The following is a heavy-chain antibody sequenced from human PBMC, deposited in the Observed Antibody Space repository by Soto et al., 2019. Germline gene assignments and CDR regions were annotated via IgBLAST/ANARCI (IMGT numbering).Heavy chain of an antibody. J-gene: IGHJ4*02. CDR3: ARSKHDFWSGYYIYY. V-gene: IGHV1-18*01. CDR1: GYTFTSYG. D-gene: IGHD3-3*01. CDR2: ISAYNGNT. Sequence: ASVKVSCKASGYTFTSYGISWVRQAPGQGLEWMGWISAYNGNTNYAQKLQGRVTMTTDTSTSTAYVELRSLRSDDTAVYYCARSKHDFWSGYYIYYWGQGTLVTVSS.